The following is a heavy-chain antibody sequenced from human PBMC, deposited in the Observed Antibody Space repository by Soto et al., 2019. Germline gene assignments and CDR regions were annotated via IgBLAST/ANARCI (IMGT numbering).Heavy chain of an antibody. CDR1: GDSITSTSY. CDR3: ASPKIAFYNWFDP. J-gene: IGHJ5*02. CDR2: IYHSGGT. D-gene: IGHD3-3*02. V-gene: IGHV4-4*02. Sequence: ASETLSLTCGVSGDSITSTSYWSWVRQPPGKGLEWIGEIYHSGGTNSNPSLKSRVTISVDTSKNQFSLKLSSVTAADTAVYYCASPKIAFYNWFDPWGQGTLVTVSS.